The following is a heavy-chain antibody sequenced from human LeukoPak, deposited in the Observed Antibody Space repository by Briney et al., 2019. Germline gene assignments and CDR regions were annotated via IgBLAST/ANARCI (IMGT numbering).Heavy chain of an antibody. Sequence: ASVTVSCKASGYTFTVYYMHWVRQAPGQGLEWMGWINPNSGGTNYAQKFQGRVTMTRDTSISTAYMELSRLRSDDTAVYYCARDSGKAATIDYWGQGTLVTVSS. J-gene: IGHJ4*02. CDR3: ARDSGKAATIDY. CDR1: GYTFTVYY. D-gene: IGHD2-15*01. CDR2: INPNSGGT. V-gene: IGHV1-2*02.